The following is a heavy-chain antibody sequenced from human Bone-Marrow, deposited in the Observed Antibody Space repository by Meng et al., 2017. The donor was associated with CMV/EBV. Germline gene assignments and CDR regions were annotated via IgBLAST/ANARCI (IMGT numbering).Heavy chain of an antibody. CDR2: IRYDGSNK. D-gene: IGHD2-15*01. V-gene: IGHV3-30*02. J-gene: IGHJ6*02. Sequence: GESLKISCAASGFTFSSYGMHWVRQAPGKGLEWVAFIRYDGSNKYYADSVKGRFTISRDNSKNTLYLQMNSLRAEDTAVYYCARESGGPHGMDVWGQGTTATVSS. CDR1: GFTFSSYG. CDR3: ARESGGPHGMDV.